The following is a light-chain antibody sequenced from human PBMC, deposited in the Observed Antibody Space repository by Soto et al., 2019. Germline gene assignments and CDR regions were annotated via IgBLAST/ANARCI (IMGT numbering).Light chain of an antibody. CDR1: SSNIGSTYD. CDR3: QSYDDSLSVHYV. CDR2: GNT. J-gene: IGLJ1*01. Sequence: QSVLTQPPSVSGAPGQRVTISCTGSSSNIGSTYDVQWYQQLPGTAPKLLIHGNTDRPSGVPDRFSGSKSGTSASLAITGLQADDEDYYYCQSYDDSLSVHYVFGTGTKLTVL. V-gene: IGLV1-40*01.